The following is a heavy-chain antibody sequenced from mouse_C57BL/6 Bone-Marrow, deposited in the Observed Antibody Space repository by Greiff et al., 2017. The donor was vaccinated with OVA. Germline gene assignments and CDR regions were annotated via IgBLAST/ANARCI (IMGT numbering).Heavy chain of an antibody. D-gene: IGHD2-4*01. CDR1: GFSLTSYG. J-gene: IGHJ4*01. V-gene: IGHV2-2*01. Sequence: QVQLQQSGPGLVQPSQSLSITCTVSGFSLTSYGVHWVRQSPGKGLEWRGVIWSGGSTDYNAAFISRLSISKDNPKSQVFFKMNSLQADDTAIYYCARRGGLRGYYAMDYWGQGTSVTVSS. CDR2: IWSGGST. CDR3: ARRGGLRGYYAMDY.